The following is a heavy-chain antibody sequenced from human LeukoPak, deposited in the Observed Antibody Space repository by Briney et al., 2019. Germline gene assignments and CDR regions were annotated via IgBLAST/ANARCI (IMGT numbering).Heavy chain of an antibody. D-gene: IGHD2-21*01. Sequence: GGSLGPSCAAFGFTFSNISLNWVPPAPGKGLEWVSSISSSSYIYYADSVKGRFTISRDNAKNSLYLQMNSLRAEDTAVYYCARDPIAGAFDIWGQGTMVTVSS. V-gene: IGHV3-21*01. CDR2: ISSSSYI. CDR1: GFTFSNIS. CDR3: ARDPIAGAFDI. J-gene: IGHJ3*02.